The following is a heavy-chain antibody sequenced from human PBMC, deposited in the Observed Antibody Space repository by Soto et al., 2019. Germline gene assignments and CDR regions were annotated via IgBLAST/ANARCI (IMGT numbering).Heavy chain of an antibody. Sequence: QVQLQQWGAGLLKPSETLSLTCAVYGGSFSGYYWSWIRQPPGKGREWIGEINHSGSTNYNPSLKSRVTISVDTSKNQFSLKLSSVTAADTAVYYCARVKRGYYGSGSLLGWFDPWGQGTLVTVSS. D-gene: IGHD3-10*01. J-gene: IGHJ5*02. V-gene: IGHV4-34*01. CDR3: ARVKRGYYGSGSLLGWFDP. CDR2: INHSGST. CDR1: GGSFSGYY.